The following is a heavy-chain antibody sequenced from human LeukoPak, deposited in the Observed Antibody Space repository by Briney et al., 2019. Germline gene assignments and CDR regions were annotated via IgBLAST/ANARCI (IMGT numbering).Heavy chain of an antibody. CDR1: GFTFSSYD. CDR3: AREIAVAGTRYFDL. Sequence: GGSLRLSCAASGFTFSSYDMHWVRQATGKGLEWVSGISTAGETNYPGSVKGRFTISRENAKNSVYLQMNSLRAGDTAVYCAREIAVAGTRYFDLWGRGTLVTVSS. CDR2: ISTAGET. V-gene: IGHV3-13*01. J-gene: IGHJ2*01. D-gene: IGHD6-19*01.